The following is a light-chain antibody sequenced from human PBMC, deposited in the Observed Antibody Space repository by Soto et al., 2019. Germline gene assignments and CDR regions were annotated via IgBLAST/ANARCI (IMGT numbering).Light chain of an antibody. CDR3: QQYGSSPRYT. CDR1: QSVSSIY. CDR2: GAS. J-gene: IGKJ2*01. V-gene: IGKV3-20*01. Sequence: EIVWTQSPGTLSLSPGERATLSCRASQSVSSIYLAWYQQKPGQAPRRHIYGASSTATGIPDRFSGSGSGTDFTLTISRLEPEDLAGYYCQQYGSSPRYTFGEGTKQEIK.